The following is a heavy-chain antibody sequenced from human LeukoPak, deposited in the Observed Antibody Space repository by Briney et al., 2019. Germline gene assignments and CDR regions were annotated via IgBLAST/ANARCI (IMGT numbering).Heavy chain of an antibody. J-gene: IGHJ4*02. CDR2: LYYSGST. CDR3: ARQAISGYDPPPFDS. D-gene: IGHD5-12*01. CDR1: GGSISSSTYY. V-gene: IGHV4-39*01. Sequence: SETLSLTCTVSGGSISSSTYYWGWIRQPPRKGLEWIGNLYYSGSTYYNPSLKSRVTISVDTSKNQFSLKLSSVTAADTAVYYSARQAISGYDPPPFDSWGQGSLVTVSS.